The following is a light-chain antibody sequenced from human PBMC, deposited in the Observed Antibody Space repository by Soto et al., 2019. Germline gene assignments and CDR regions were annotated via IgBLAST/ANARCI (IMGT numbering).Light chain of an antibody. J-gene: IGKJ4*01. V-gene: IGKV3-15*01. Sequence: EIVMTQSPATLSVSPGEGATLSCRASQSISSNLAWYQQKPGQAPRLLIYGASTRATGIPARFSGSGSGTEFTLPISSLQSEDFAVYYCQHYNNWPPLTFGGGTKLEIK. CDR1: QSISSN. CDR3: QHYNNWPPLT. CDR2: GAS.